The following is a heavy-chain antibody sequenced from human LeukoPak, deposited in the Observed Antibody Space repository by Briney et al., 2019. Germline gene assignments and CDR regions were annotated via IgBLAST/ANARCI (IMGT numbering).Heavy chain of an antibody. D-gene: IGHD2-2*01. CDR3: AKSTCSTTNCNLDYYIDF. V-gene: IGHV3-23*01. J-gene: IGHJ4*02. Sequence: GGSLRLSCAASGFTFSSAAMTWVRQAPGKGLEWVSTITGSDDATHYADSVKGRFTISRDFSRNTVGLQMNSLRTEDTAIYYCAKSTCSTTNCNLDYYIDFWGQGALVTVSS. CDR1: GFTFSSAA. CDR2: ITGSDDAT.